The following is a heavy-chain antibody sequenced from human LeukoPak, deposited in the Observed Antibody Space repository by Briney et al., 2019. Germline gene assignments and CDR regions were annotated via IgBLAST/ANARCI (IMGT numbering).Heavy chain of an antibody. CDR1: GFTFSSYG. J-gene: IGHJ4*02. CDR3: AKGGGGVLAS. D-gene: IGHD3-16*01. CDR2: ISGSGGST. Sequence: PGGSLRLSCAASGFTFSSYGMNWVRQAPGKGLEWVSSISGSGGSTYYADSVKGRFTISRDNSKNTLFLQMNSLKADDTAVYYCAKGGGGVLASWGQGTLVTVSS. V-gene: IGHV3-23*01.